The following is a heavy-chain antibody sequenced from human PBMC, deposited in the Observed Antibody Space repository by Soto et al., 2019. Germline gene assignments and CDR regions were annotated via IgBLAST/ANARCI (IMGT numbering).Heavy chain of an antibody. V-gene: IGHV4-31*03. CDR2: IYYSGST. Sequence: QVQLQESGPGLVKPSQTLSLTCTVSGGSISSGGYYWSWIRQHPGKGLEWIGYIYYSGSTYYNPSLKSRVTISVDTSKNQFSRKLSSVTAADTAVYYWARGRGGAAANFFRWFDPWGQGTLVTVSS. J-gene: IGHJ5*02. D-gene: IGHD2-2*01. CDR3: ARGRGGAAANFFRWFDP. CDR1: GGSISSGGYY.